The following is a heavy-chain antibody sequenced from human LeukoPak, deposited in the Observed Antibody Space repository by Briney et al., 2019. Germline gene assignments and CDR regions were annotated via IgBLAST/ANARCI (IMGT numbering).Heavy chain of an antibody. D-gene: IGHD4-11*01. CDR2: IISDGSSA. J-gene: IGHJ4*02. V-gene: IGHV3-74*01. CDR1: GFTFKDYW. Sequence: GGSLRLSCAASGFTFKDYWMHWVRQAPGKGLVWVARIISDGSSASYADSVKGRLTMSRDNAKNTLYLQMNSLRAEDTAVYYCVRDSNYHPDCWGQGTLVAVSS. CDR3: VRDSNYHPDC.